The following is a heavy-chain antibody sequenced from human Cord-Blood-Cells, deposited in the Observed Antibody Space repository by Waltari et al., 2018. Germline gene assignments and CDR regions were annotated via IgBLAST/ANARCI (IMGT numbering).Heavy chain of an antibody. CDR1: GGSFSGYY. CDR3: ARVGLGYSSSWKAEKDY. CDR2: INHSGST. Sequence: QVQLQQWGAGLLKPSETLSLTCAVYGGSFSGYYWSWIRQPPGKGLEWIGEINHSGSTNYNPSLKRRVTISVDTSKNQFSLKLSSVTAADTAVYYCARVGLGYSSSWKAEKDYWGQGTLVTVSS. J-gene: IGHJ4*02. V-gene: IGHV4-34*01. D-gene: IGHD6-13*01.